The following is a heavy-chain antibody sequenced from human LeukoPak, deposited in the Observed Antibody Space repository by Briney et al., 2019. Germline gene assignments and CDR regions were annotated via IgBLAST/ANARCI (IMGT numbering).Heavy chain of an antibody. Sequence: GGSLRLSCAASGFTFSSYGMNWVRQAPGKGLEWVTFIRYDGSNEYYADSVKGRFTISRDNSKNTLYLQMNSLRAEDTAVYYCARHRSIGSYIYAMDVWGQGTTVTVSS. V-gene: IGHV3-30*02. CDR3: ARHRSIGSYIYAMDV. J-gene: IGHJ6*02. CDR2: IRYDGSNE. D-gene: IGHD6-19*01. CDR1: GFTFSSYG.